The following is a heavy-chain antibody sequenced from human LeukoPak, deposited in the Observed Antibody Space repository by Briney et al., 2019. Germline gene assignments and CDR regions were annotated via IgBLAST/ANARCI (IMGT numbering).Heavy chain of an antibody. CDR3: ARDLAVSGEILQVC. D-gene: IGHD1-26*01. CDR1: GYTFTGYY. Sequence: ASVKVSCKASGYTFTGYYMHWVRQAPGQGLEWMGWINPNGGGTNYAQKFQGRVTMTRDTSISTAYMELSRLRSDDTAVYYCARDLAVSGEILQVCWGQGTLVTVSS. V-gene: IGHV1-2*02. CDR2: INPNGGGT. J-gene: IGHJ4*02.